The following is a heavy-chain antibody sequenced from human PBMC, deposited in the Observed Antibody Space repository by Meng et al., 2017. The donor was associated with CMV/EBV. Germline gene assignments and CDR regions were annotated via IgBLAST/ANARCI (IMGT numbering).Heavy chain of an antibody. CDR1: GFTFSSYR. J-gene: IGHJ4*02. Sequence: CAGSGFTFSSYRMNWVRQAPGKGLEWVSSISSSSSYIYYADSVKGRFTISRDNAKNSLYLQMNSLRAEDTAVYYCATNPIVVVPAAISWGQGTLVIVSS. V-gene: IGHV3-21*01. D-gene: IGHD2-2*01. CDR2: ISSSSSYI. CDR3: ATNPIVVVPAAIS.